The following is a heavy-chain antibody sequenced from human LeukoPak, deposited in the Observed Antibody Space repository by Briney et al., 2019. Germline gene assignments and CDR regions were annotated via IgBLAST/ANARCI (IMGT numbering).Heavy chain of an antibody. D-gene: IGHD2-15*01. CDR1: GGSISSHH. Sequence: SETLSLTCTVSGGSISSHHWNWIRQAPGTGLEWIGYIYHSGSSNYNPSLKSRVTMSVDTSKNQFSLKLSSVTAADTAVYYCARAQGYCSGVTCYSRWFDPRGQGTLVTVSS. CDR3: ARAQGYCSGVTCYSRWFDP. CDR2: IYHSGSS. J-gene: IGHJ5*02. V-gene: IGHV4-59*11.